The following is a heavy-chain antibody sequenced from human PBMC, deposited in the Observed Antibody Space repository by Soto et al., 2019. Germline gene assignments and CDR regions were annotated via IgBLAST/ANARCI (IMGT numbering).Heavy chain of an antibody. CDR1: GYTFTDYY. J-gene: IGHJ2*01. Sequence: QVQLVQSGAEVKKPGASVKVSCKASGYTFTDYYMHWVRQAPGQGLEWMEWINPNSGGTKYAQKFQAWVTMTADTSISTAYLELSRLRSDHTAVYYCAREIRSGYYKYWYFDLWGRGTLVTVSS. CDR2: INPNSGGT. V-gene: IGHV1-2*04. D-gene: IGHD3-3*01. CDR3: AREIRSGYYKYWYFDL.